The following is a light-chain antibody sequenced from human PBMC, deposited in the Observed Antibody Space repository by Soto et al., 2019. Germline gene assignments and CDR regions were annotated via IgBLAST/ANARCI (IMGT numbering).Light chain of an antibody. Sequence: QSVLTQPASVSGSPGQSITISCTGTSSDVGGYNYVPWYQQHPGTAPKLIIYEVTKRPSGVSTRFSGSKSGNTASLTVSGLQAVDEADYYCCSFADFTYVFGTGTKVTVL. CDR2: EVT. V-gene: IGLV2-14*01. CDR1: SSDVGGYNY. CDR3: CSFADFTYV. J-gene: IGLJ1*01.